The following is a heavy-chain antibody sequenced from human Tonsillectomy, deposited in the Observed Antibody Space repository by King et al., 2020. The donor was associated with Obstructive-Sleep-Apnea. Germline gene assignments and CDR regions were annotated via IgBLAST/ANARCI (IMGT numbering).Heavy chain of an antibody. D-gene: IGHD3-22*01. CDR2: ISWYGGST. V-gene: IGHV3-43*01. CDR1: GFTFDDYT. Sequence: VQLVESGGVVVQPGGFLRLSCAASGFTFDDYTMHWVRQAPGKGLEWASLISWYGGSTYYSESVKGRYTISRDNSKNSLYLQMNSLRTEDTALYYCAKDAGGGYYDSSGYYFDYWGQGTLVTVSS. CDR3: AKDAGGGYYDSSGYYFDY. J-gene: IGHJ4*02.